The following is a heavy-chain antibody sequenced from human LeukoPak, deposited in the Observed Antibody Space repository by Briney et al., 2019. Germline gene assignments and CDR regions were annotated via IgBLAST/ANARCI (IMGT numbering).Heavy chain of an antibody. CDR3: AKGYSGYDYAFDI. V-gene: IGHV3-30*18. CDR2: ISYDGNNK. CDR1: GFTFSSHG. J-gene: IGHJ3*02. D-gene: IGHD5-12*01. Sequence: GGSLRLSCAASGFTFSSHGIHWVRQAPGKGLEWVAVISYDGNNKYYGDSVKGRFTISRDNSKNTLYLQMNSLRAEDTAVYYCAKGYSGYDYAFDIWGQGTTVTVSS.